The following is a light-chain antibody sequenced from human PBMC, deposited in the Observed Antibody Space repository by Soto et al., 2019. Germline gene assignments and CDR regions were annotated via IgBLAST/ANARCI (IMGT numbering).Light chain of an antibody. CDR3: QQYRTDRWT. J-gene: IGKJ1*01. CDR1: QTISNW. CDR2: GAS. Sequence: DIQMTQSPSTLSASVGDRVTITCRASQTISNWLAWYQQIPGKAPRLLIYGASNLEGGVPSRFSGSGSGTEFTLTISSLQPDDFASYYCQQYRTDRWTFGQGTKVEIK. V-gene: IGKV1-5*01.